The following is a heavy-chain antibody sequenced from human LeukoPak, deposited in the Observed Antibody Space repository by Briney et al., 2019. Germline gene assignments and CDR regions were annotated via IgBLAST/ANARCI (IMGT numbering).Heavy chain of an antibody. CDR2: IKQGGNEK. J-gene: IGHJ4*02. CDR3: ARAAYCGGDCSLDY. D-gene: IGHD2-21*02. V-gene: IGHV3-7*04. CDR1: RFTFSSYG. Sequence: GRSLRLSCAASRFTFSSYGMSWVRQAPGKGLEWVANIKQGGNEKYYVDAVKGRFTISRDNAKNSLYLQMNSLRAEDTAVYYCARAAYCGGDCSLDYWGQGTLVTVSS.